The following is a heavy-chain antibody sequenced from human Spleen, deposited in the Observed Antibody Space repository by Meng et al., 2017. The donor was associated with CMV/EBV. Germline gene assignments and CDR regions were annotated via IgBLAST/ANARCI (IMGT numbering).Heavy chain of an antibody. V-gene: IGHV3-53*01. CDR3: ARGKSGYWYHY. J-gene: IGHJ4*02. D-gene: IGHD3-22*01. CDR2: MYKGGST. CDR1: GFTVTNNY. Sequence: GESLKISCAASGFTVTNNYMSWVRQAPGKGLEWVSVMYKGGSTYYADSVKGRFTISRDKSKNTVYLQMDSLRAEDTAVYYCARGKSGYWYHYWGQGTLVTVSS.